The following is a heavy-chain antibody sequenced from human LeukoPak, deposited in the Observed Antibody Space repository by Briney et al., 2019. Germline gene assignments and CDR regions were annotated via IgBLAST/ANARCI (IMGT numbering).Heavy chain of an antibody. Sequence: GGSLRLSCAASGFTFTSYAMSWVRQPPRKGLEWVSAISGSGGNTYYADSVKGRFTISRDNSKNTLSLQMNSLRAEDTAVYYCAKAFSVFGRFDYWGQGTLVTVSS. CDR2: ISGSGGNT. CDR3: AKAFSVFGRFDY. D-gene: IGHD5/OR15-5a*01. V-gene: IGHV3-23*01. J-gene: IGHJ4*02. CDR1: GFTFTSYA.